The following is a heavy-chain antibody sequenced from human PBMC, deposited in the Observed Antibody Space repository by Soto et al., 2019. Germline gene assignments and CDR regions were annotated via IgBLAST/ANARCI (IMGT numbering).Heavy chain of an antibody. J-gene: IGHJ6*02. Sequence: EVQLVETVGGVIQRGGSLRLSCNASGFTVNSSYMSWVRQAPGMGLEWVAVIESGGSTHYADSVKGRFTISRDNSKNMIYLQLDTLRADDTAVYYCAKDLGPLRLLNYYFYGLDVWGQGTTVTVSS. V-gene: IGHV3-53*02. D-gene: IGHD2-15*01. CDR2: IESGGST. CDR3: AKDLGPLRLLNYYFYGLDV. CDR1: GFTVNSSY.